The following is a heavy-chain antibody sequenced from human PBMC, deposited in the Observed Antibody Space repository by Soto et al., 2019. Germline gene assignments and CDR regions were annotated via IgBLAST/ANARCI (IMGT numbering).Heavy chain of an antibody. V-gene: IGHV3-9*01. Sequence: EVQLVESGGGLVQPGGSLRLSCAASGFTFDDSAMHWVRQAPGKGLEWVSAISWNRASILYADSVKGGFTISRDNAKNSVYLQMNSLRAEDTALYYCAKRGDGRAFHICGQGTMVTVSS. J-gene: IGHJ3*02. CDR2: ISWNRASI. D-gene: IGHD3-16*01. CDR1: GFTFDDSA. CDR3: AKRGDGRAFHI.